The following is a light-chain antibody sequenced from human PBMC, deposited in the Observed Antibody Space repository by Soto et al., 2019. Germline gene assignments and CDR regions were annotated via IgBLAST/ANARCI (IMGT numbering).Light chain of an antibody. Sequence: QSVLTQPASVSGSPGQSVTISCTGTSSDVGSYNYVSWYQQHPGKAPRLMIYDVGDRPSGVSNRFSGSKSGNTASLTISGLQAEDEADDYCCSYTNSSTPHVFGSGTKVTDL. CDR3: CSYTNSSTPHV. CDR1: SSDVGSYNY. CDR2: DVG. V-gene: IGLV2-14*01. J-gene: IGLJ1*01.